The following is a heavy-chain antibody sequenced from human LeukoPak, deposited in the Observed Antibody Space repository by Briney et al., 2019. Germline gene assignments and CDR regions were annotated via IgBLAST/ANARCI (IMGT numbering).Heavy chain of an antibody. J-gene: IGHJ5*02. CDR1: GYTFTGYY. D-gene: IGHD3-3*01. Sequence: GASVKVSCKASGYTFTGYYMHWVRQAPGQGLEWMGWINPNSGGTNYAQKLQGRVTMTTDTSTSTAYMELRSLRSDDTAVYYCARDGGITIFGVVHKAFDPWGQGTLVTVSS. V-gene: IGHV1-2*02. CDR2: INPNSGGT. CDR3: ARDGGITIFGVVHKAFDP.